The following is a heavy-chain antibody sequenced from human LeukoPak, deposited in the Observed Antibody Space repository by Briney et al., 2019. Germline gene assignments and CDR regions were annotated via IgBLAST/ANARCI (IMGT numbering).Heavy chain of an antibody. CDR2: ISHSGST. V-gene: IGHV4-38-2*01. D-gene: IGHD5-24*01. J-gene: IGHJ3*02. Sequence: SETPSLTCAVSGYSISSGYYWGWSRPPPGKGLEWIGSISHSGSTYYNPSVKSRVTISVDTSKNQFSLKLSSVTAADTAVYYCARPRRRRDGWTVVDAFDIWGQGTMVTVSS. CDR1: GYSISSGYY. CDR3: ARPRRRRDGWTVVDAFDI.